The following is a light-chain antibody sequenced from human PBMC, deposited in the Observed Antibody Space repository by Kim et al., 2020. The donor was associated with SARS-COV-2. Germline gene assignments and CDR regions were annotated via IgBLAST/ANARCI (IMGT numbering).Light chain of an antibody. CDR1: SSDVGGYNY. J-gene: IGLJ3*02. CDR3: SSYAGSNNFGV. CDR2: EVS. Sequence: QSALTQPPSASGSPGQSVTISCTGTSSDVGGYNYVSWCQQHPGKAPKLMIYEVSKRPSGVPDRFSGSKSGNTASLTVSGLQAEDEADYYCSSYAGSNNFGVFGGGTQLTVL. V-gene: IGLV2-8*01.